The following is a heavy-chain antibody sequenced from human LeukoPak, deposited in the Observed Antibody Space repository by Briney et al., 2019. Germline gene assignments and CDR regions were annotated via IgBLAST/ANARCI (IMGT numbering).Heavy chain of an antibody. CDR1: GYTFTGYY. V-gene: IGHV1-2*02. J-gene: IGHJ4*02. Sequence: GASVKVSCKASGYTFTGYYMHWVRQAPGQGLEWVGWINPNSGDTKYAQKFRGRVTMTRDTSISTAYMELSRLKSDDTAVYYCATQRGSYLWGTDFDYWGQGTLVTVSS. CDR3: ATQRGSYLWGTDFDY. D-gene: IGHD3-16*01. CDR2: INPNSGDT.